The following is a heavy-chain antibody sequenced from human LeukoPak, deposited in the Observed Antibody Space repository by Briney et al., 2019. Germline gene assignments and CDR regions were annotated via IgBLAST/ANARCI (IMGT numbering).Heavy chain of an antibody. CDR2: ISSSSSYI. D-gene: IGHD3-9*01. J-gene: IGHJ4*02. V-gene: IGHV3-21*01. Sequence: GGSLRLSCAASGFTFSSYSMNWVRQAPGKGLEWVSSISSSSSYIYYADSVKGRFTISRDNAKNSLYLQMNSLRAEDTAVYYCVLRYFDWLREFDYWGQGTLVTVSS. CDR3: VLRYFDWLREFDY. CDR1: GFTFSSYS.